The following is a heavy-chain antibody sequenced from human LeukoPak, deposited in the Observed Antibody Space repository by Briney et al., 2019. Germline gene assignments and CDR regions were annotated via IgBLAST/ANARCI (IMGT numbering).Heavy chain of an antibody. CDR1: GGTFSSYA. CDR2: IIPIFGTA. CDR3: ARGYCSGGSCYSNWFDP. J-gene: IGHJ5*02. Sequence: SVTVSCTASGGTFSSYAISWVRQAPGQGLEWMGGIIPIFGTANYAQKFQGRVTITADESTSTAYMELSSLRSEDTAVYYCARGYCSGGSCYSNWFDPWGQGTLVTVSS. D-gene: IGHD2-15*01. V-gene: IGHV1-69*13.